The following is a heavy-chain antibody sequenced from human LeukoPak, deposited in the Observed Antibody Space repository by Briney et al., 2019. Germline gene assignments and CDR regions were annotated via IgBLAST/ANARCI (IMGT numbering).Heavy chain of an antibody. Sequence: GGTLRLSCAASGFTFSSYGMSWVRQAPGKGLEWVSAISGSGGSTYYADSVKGRFTISRDNSKNTLYLQMNSLRAEDTAVYYCAKQGVVAAAPLDYWGQGTLVTVSS. D-gene: IGHD2-15*01. V-gene: IGHV3-23*01. CDR3: AKQGVVAAAPLDY. J-gene: IGHJ4*02. CDR2: ISGSGGST. CDR1: GFTFSSYG.